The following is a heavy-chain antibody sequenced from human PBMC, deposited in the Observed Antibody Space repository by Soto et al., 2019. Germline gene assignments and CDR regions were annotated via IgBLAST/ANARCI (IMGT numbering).Heavy chain of an antibody. CDR1: GDSISSYY. CDR2: LYYGRSA. D-gene: IGHD3-22*01. Sequence: SETLSLTCAVSGDSISSYYCMWIRQPPGKGLESIGYLYYGRSANYNPSLKSRVTISVDTSKNQFSLKLSSVTAADTAVYYCARGVGYYDSSGYSLGLYYYYYGMDVWGQGTTVT. V-gene: IGHV4-59*01. J-gene: IGHJ6*02. CDR3: ARGVGYYDSSGYSLGLYYYYYGMDV.